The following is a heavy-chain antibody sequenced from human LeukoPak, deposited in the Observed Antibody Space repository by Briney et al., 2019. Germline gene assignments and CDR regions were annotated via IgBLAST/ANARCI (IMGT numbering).Heavy chain of an antibody. CDR3: ARQGDTGSWYFDY. CDR2: ISHDGSNQ. J-gene: IGHJ4*02. Sequence: GGSLRLSCAVSGFTFTYHAMHWVRQAPGKGLEWVAVISHDGSNQQYADSVKGQVTISGDNSKSTLYLQMDSLRAGDTAVYYCARQGDTGSWYFDYWGQGTLVTVSS. CDR1: GFTFTYHA. V-gene: IGHV3-30-3*01. D-gene: IGHD2-21*02.